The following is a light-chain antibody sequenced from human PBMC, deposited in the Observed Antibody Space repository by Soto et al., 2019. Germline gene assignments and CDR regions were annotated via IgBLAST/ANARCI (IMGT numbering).Light chain of an antibody. Sequence: DIQMTQSPSSLSASVGDRVPITCRASQSLSSWLAWYQQKPGKAPKLLIYKASTLESGVPSRFSGSGSGTEFPLTLSSLQPDDFATYYCQHYTSSPTFGPGTKVDV. V-gene: IGKV1-5*03. CDR3: QHYTSSPT. CDR2: KAS. CDR1: QSLSSW. J-gene: IGKJ3*01.